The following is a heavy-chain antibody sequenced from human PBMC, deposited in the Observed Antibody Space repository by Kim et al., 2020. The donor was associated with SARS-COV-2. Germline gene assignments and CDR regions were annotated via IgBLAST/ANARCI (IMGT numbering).Heavy chain of an antibody. V-gene: IGHV3-74*01. CDR3: ARKYSYDYGMDV. D-gene: IGHD3-10*01. Sequence: YADSGKGRFTIFRDNSKNTVYLQMNSLRAEDTAMYYCARKYSYDYGMDVWGQGTTVTVSS. J-gene: IGHJ6*02.